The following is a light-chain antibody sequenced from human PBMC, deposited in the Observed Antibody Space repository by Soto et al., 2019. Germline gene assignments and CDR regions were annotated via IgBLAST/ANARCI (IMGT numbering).Light chain of an antibody. CDR3: ASWDDSLSAFV. J-gene: IGLJ1*01. Sequence: QSALTQPPSASGSPGQRVTVSCSGRGSNIGNNPVNWFQQLPGTAPKLLIYSNDQRPSGVPDRFSGSRSGTSASLAIGGLQSEDEADYYCASWDDSLSAFVFGTGTKVTV. CDR1: GSNIGNNP. CDR2: SND. V-gene: IGLV1-44*01.